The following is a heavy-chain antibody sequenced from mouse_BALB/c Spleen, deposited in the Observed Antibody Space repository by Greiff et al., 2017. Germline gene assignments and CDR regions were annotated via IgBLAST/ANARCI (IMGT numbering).Heavy chain of an antibody. V-gene: IGHV1-15*01. J-gene: IGHJ1*01. Sequence: QVQLKESGAELVRPGASVTLSCKASGYTFTGYEMHWVKQTPVHGLEWIGAIDPETGGTAYNQKFKGKATLTADKSSSTAYMELRSLTSEDSAVYYCTRKLRYWYFDVWGAGTTVTVSS. D-gene: IGHD1-1*01. CDR3: TRKLRYWYFDV. CDR1: GYTFTGYE. CDR2: IDPETGGT.